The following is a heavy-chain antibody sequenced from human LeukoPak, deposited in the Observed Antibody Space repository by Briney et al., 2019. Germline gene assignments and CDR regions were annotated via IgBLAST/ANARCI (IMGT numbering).Heavy chain of an antibody. J-gene: IGHJ4*02. CDR3: ARDMNYYGSGFDY. V-gene: IGHV3-53*01. CDR1: GFTVSSNY. D-gene: IGHD3-10*01. Sequence: GGSLRLSCAASGFTVSSNYMSWVRQAPGKGLEWVSVIYSGGSTYYADSVKGRFTISRDNSKNTLYLQMNSLRAEDTAVYYCARDMNYYGSGFDYWGQGTLVTVSS. CDR2: IYSGGST.